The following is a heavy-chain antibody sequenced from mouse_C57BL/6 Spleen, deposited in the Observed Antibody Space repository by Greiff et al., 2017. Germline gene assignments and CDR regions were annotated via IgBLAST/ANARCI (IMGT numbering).Heavy chain of an antibody. CDR3: TRSDYSNYYYAMDY. Sequence: QVQLQQSGAELVRPGASVTLSCKASGYTFTDYEMHWVKQTPVHGLEWIGAIDPETGGTAYNQKFKGKAILTADKSSSTAYMELRSLTSEDSAVYYCTRSDYSNYYYAMDYWGQGTSVTVSS. CDR2: IDPETGGT. CDR1: GYTFTDYE. V-gene: IGHV1-15*01. D-gene: IGHD2-5*01. J-gene: IGHJ4*01.